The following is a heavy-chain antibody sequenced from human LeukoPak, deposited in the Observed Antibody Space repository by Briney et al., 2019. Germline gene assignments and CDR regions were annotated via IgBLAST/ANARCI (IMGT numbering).Heavy chain of an antibody. V-gene: IGHV3-7*01. CDR3: TRDRSRAEDD. CDR2: INQGGSDK. CDR1: GFTFSGHW. D-gene: IGHD1-14*01. Sequence: GGSLRLSCAASGFTFSGHWMSWVRQAPGKGLEWVANINQGGSDKYYVDSVKGRFTITRDNANNLLYLQMNSLRGEDTAVYYCTRDRSRAEDDWGQGTLVTVSS. J-gene: IGHJ4*02.